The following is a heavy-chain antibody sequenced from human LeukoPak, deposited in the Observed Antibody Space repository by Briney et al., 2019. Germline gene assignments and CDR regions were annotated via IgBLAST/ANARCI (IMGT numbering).Heavy chain of an antibody. D-gene: IGHD6-19*01. Sequence: SGPTLVNPTQTLALTCTFSGFSLSTSGVGVGGIRQPPGKALEWLALIYWDDDKRYSPSLKSSLTITKDTSKNQVVLTMTNMDPVDTATYYCAHSRVAVAGYYFDYWGQGTLVTVSS. J-gene: IGHJ4*02. CDR1: GFSLSTSGVG. CDR3: AHSRVAVAGYYFDY. CDR2: IYWDDDK. V-gene: IGHV2-5*02.